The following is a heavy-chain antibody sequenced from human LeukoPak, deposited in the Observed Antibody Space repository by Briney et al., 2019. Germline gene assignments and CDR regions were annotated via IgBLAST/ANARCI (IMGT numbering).Heavy chain of an antibody. Sequence: SVKVSCKASGGTFSSYAISWVRQAPGQGLEWMGGIIPILGTANYAQKFQGRVTITTDESTSTAYMELSSLRSEDTAVYYCAGSKDVDTAMLRGEYFDYWGQGTLVTVSS. D-gene: IGHD5-18*01. CDR2: IIPILGTA. CDR1: GGTFSSYA. V-gene: IGHV1-69*05. J-gene: IGHJ4*02. CDR3: AGSKDVDTAMLRGEYFDY.